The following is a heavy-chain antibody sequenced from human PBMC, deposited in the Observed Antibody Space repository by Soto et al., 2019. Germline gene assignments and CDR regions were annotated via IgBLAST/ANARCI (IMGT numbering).Heavy chain of an antibody. D-gene: IGHD3-22*01. J-gene: IGHJ4*02. V-gene: IGHV4-31*03. CDR2: IYYSGST. Sequence: SETLSRTCTVSGGSISSGGYYWSWIRQHPGKGLEWIGYIYYSGSTYYNPSLKSRVTISVDTSKNQFSLKLSSVTAADTAVYYCARYNYDSSGYSRYFDSWGQGTLVTVSS. CDR3: ARYNYDSSGYSRYFDS. CDR1: GGSISSGGYY.